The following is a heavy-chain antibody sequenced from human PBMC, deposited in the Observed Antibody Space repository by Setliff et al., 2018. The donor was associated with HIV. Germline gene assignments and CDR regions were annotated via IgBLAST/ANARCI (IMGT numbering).Heavy chain of an antibody. D-gene: IGHD1-26*01. CDR1: GYSFTDYY. CDR3: ARVRVGATPLDY. Sequence: GASVKVSCKASGYSFTDYYIHWVRQAPGQGLEWMGWINPKSDGTNYAQNLQGRVTLTTDTSTSTAYMELRSLRSDDTAVYYCARVRVGATPLDYWGQGTLVTVSS. J-gene: IGHJ4*02. V-gene: IGHV1-2*02. CDR2: INPKSDGT.